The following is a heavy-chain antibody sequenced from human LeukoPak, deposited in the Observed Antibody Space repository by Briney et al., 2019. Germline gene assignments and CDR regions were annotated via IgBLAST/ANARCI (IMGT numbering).Heavy chain of an antibody. Sequence: GGSLRLSCAASGFTFSSYGMHWVRQAPGKGLEWVAVISYDGSNKYYADSVKGRFTISRDNSKNTLYLQMNSLRAEDTAVFFFKQKTAYEILTGPQLYYFDYWGQGTLVTVSS. V-gene: IGHV3-30*03. D-gene: IGHD3-9*01. CDR2: ISYDGSNK. CDR1: GFTFSSYG. CDR3: KQKTAYEILTGPQLYYFDY. J-gene: IGHJ4*02.